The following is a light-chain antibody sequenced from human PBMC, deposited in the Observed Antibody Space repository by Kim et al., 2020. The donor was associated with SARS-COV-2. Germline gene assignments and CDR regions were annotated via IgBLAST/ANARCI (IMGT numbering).Light chain of an antibody. V-gene: IGKV3-20*01. J-gene: IGKJ2*01. CDR3: QHFGRSPPLYT. Sequence: PGETATLSCRASQTGSSSYLAWYQQKPGQAPRLIIYGASSRATGIPDRFSGSGSGTDFTLTISRLEPEDFAVYYCQHFGRSPPLYTFGQGTKLEI. CDR2: GAS. CDR1: QTGSSSY.